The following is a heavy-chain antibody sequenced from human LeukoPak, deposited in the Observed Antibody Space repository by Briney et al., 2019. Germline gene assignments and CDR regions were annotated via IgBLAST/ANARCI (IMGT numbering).Heavy chain of an antibody. CDR3: ARRYRLAAAGRDAFDI. V-gene: IGHV3-23*01. J-gene: IGHJ3*02. Sequence: PGGSLRLSCAASGFTFSSYAMSWVRQAPGKGLEWVSAISGSGGSTYYADSVKGRFTISRDNSKNTLYLQMNSLGAEDTAVYYCARRYRLAAAGRDAFDIWGQGTMVTVSS. D-gene: IGHD6-13*01. CDR1: GFTFSSYA. CDR2: ISGSGGST.